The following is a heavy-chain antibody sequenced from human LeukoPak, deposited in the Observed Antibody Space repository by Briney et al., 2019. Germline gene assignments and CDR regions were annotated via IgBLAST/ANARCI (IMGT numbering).Heavy chain of an antibody. CDR1: GFTFSSYA. CDR3: AKDRVGAFDY. J-gene: IGHJ4*02. D-gene: IGHD1-26*01. Sequence: PGRSLRLSCAASGFTFSSYAMHWVRQAPGKGLEWVAVISDDGSNEHYADSVKGRFTISRDNSKNTLYLQMNSLRAEDTAVYYCAKDRVGAFDYWGQGTLVTVSS. V-gene: IGHV3-30-3*01. CDR2: ISDDGSNE.